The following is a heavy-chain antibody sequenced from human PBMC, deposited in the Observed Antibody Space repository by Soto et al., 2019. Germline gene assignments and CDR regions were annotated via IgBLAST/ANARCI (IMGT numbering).Heavy chain of an antibody. V-gene: IGHV3-23*01. D-gene: IGHD3-22*01. CDR2: ISGSGGST. CDR3: AKDREYYYDSSGYRFDY. J-gene: IGHJ4*02. Sequence: XGSLRLACAASGFTFSSYAMSWVRQAPGKGLEWVSAISGSGGSTYYADSVKGRFTISRDNSKNTLYLQMNSLRAEDTAVYYCAKDREYYYDSSGYRFDYWGQGTLVTVSS. CDR1: GFTFSSYA.